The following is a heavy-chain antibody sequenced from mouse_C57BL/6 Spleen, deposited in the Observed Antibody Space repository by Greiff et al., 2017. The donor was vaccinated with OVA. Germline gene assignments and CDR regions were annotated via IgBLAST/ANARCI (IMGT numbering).Heavy chain of an antibody. CDR3: ARSSGDYFDY. J-gene: IGHJ2*01. V-gene: IGHV1-69*01. D-gene: IGHD1-3*01. CDR1: GYTFTSYW. Sequence: QVQLKQPGAELVMPGASVKLSCKASGYTFTSYWMHWVKQRPGQGLEWIGEIDPSDSYTNYNQKFKGKSTLTVDKSSSTAYMQLSSLTSEDSAVYYCARSSGDYFDYWGQGTTLTVSS. CDR2: IDPSDSYT.